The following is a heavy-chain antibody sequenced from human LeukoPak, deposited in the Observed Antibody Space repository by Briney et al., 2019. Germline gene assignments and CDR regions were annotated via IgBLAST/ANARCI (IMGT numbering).Heavy chain of an antibody. CDR2: INHSGST. CDR3: ARGRFDFWSGPFAGD. V-gene: IGHV4-34*01. J-gene: IGHJ4*02. CDR1: GGSFSGYY. Sequence: SETLSLTCAVYGGSFSGYYWSWIRQPPGKGLEWIGVINHSGSTNYNPSLKSRVTISVDTSKNQFSLKLSSVTAADTAVYYCARGRFDFWSGPFAGDWGQGTLVTVSS. D-gene: IGHD3-3*01.